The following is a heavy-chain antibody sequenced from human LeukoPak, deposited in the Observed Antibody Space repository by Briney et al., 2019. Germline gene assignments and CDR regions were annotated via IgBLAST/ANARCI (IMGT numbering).Heavy chain of an antibody. CDR2: INHSGST. V-gene: IGHV4-34*01. J-gene: IGHJ4*02. D-gene: IGHD5-24*01. Sequence: PSETLSLTCAVYGGSFSGYYWSWIRQPPGKGLEWIGEINHSGSTNYNPSLKSRVTISVDTSKNQFSLKLSSVTAADTAVYYCAWRDGYSGFDYWGQGTLVTVSS. CDR3: AWRDGYSGFDY. CDR1: GGSFSGYY.